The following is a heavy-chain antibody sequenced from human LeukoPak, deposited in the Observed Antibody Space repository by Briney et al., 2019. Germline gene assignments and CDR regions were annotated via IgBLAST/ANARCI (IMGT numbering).Heavy chain of an antibody. D-gene: IGHD1-1*01. Sequence: SETLSLTCTVSGGSVSSGTYYWSWIRQPPGKGLGWIWYIYYSGNTDYNPSLKSRATISVDTSKNHFSLKLSSVTAADTAVYYCAREGTTRHNYYGMDVWGQGTTVTVSS. J-gene: IGHJ6*02. CDR3: AREGTTRHNYYGMDV. V-gene: IGHV4-61*01. CDR2: IYYSGNT. CDR1: GGSVSSGTYY.